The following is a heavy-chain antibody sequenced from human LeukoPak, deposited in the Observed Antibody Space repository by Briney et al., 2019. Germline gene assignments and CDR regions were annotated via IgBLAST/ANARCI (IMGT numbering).Heavy chain of an antibody. J-gene: IGHJ6*02. Sequence: GGSLRLSCAASGLTFSSYAMSWVRQAPGKGLKWVSGISGSGGGTFYADSVKGRFTISRDNSKNTLNLQMNSLRAEDTAIYYCAKGNGELPYYYYGMDVWGQGTTVTVSS. V-gene: IGHV3-23*01. D-gene: IGHD3-10*01. CDR1: GLTFSSYA. CDR3: AKGNGELPYYYYGMDV. CDR2: ISGSGGGT.